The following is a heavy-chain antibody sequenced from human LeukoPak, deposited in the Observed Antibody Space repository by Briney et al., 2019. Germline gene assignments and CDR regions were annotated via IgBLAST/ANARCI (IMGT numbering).Heavy chain of an antibody. CDR2: ISSSSSYI. V-gene: IGHV3-21*01. Sequence: GGSLRLSCAASGFTFSSYSMNWVRQAPGKGLEWVSSISSSSSYIYYADSVKGRFTISRDNAKNSLYLQMNSLRAEDTAVYYCARDRIYSSGWYGYFNYWGQGTLVTVSS. J-gene: IGHJ4*02. CDR1: GFTFSSYS. CDR3: ARDRIYSSGWYGYFNY. D-gene: IGHD6-19*01.